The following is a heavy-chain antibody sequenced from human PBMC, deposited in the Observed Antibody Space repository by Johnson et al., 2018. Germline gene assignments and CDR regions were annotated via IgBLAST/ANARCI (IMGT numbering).Heavy chain of an antibody. CDR3: ARGEDTAMVTNYYYYYMDV. J-gene: IGHJ6*03. CDR1: GGSFSGYY. V-gene: IGHV4-34*01. CDR2: INHRGRT. D-gene: IGHD5-18*01. Sequence: QVQLQQCGAGLLKPSETLSLTCAVYGGSFSGYYWSWIRQPPGKGLEWIGEINHRGRTNYNPSLKSRVTKSVDTAKNQYSLKPSSVTAADTAVYYWARGEDTAMVTNYYYYYMDVWGKGTTVTVSS.